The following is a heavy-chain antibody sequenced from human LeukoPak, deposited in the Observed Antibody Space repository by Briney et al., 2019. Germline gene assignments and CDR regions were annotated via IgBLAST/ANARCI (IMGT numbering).Heavy chain of an antibody. CDR1: GYTFTSYY. Sequence: ASVKVSCKASGYTFTSYYMHWVRQAPGQGLEWMGIINPSGGSTSYAQRFQGRVTMTRDTSTSTVYMELSSLRSEDTAVYYCARGVRRDILTGYYSSWGQGTLVTVSS. D-gene: IGHD3-9*01. CDR3: ARGVRRDILTGYYSS. CDR2: INPSGGST. V-gene: IGHV1-46*01. J-gene: IGHJ5*02.